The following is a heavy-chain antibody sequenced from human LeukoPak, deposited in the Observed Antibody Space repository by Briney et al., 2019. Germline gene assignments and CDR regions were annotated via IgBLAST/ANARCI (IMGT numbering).Heavy chain of an antibody. Sequence: GGSLRLSCAASGFTFSDHYMDWVRQTPGKGLEWVGRSRNKANSYTTEYAASVKGRFIISRDDSKNSLFLQMNSLKTDDTAVYYCTRASLSGSYFFYWGQGALVTVSS. CDR3: TRASLSGSYFFY. J-gene: IGHJ4*02. D-gene: IGHD1-26*01. CDR1: GFTFSDHY. V-gene: IGHV3-72*01. CDR2: SRNKANSYTT.